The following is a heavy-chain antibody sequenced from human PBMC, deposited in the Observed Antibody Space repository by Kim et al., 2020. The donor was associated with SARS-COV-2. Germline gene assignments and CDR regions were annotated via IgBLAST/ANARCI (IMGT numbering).Heavy chain of an antibody. J-gene: IGHJ5*02. V-gene: IGHV4-39*01. Sequence: SETLSLTCTVSGGSISSSSYYWGWIRQPPGKGLEWIGSIYYSGSTYYNPSLKSRVTISVDTSKNQFSLKLSSVTAADTAVYYCARLRPAATPNWFDPWGQGTLVTVSS. CDR1: GGSISSSSYY. CDR3: ARLRPAATPNWFDP. CDR2: IYYSGST. D-gene: IGHD2-2*01.